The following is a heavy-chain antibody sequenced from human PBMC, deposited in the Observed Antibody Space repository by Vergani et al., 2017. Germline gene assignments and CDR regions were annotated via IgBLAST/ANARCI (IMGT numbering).Heavy chain of an antibody. CDR2: IIPIFGTA. J-gene: IGHJ3*02. Sequence: QVQLVQSGAEVKKPGSSLKVSCKASGGTFSSYAISWVRQAPGQGLEWMGGIIPIFGTANYAQKFQGRVTITADESTSTAYMELSSLRSEDTAVYYCARRVDYDILTGYSRRNHDAFDIWGQGTMVTVSS. CDR3: ARRVDYDILTGYSRRNHDAFDI. D-gene: IGHD3-9*01. V-gene: IGHV1-69*01. CDR1: GGTFSSYA.